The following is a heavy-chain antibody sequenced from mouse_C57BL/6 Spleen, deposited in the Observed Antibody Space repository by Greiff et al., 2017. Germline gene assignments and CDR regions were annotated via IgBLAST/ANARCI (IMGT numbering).Heavy chain of an antibody. V-gene: IGHV1-55*01. J-gene: IGHJ4*01. CDR3: SRGGFPPYAMDY. Sequence: VQLQQPGAELVKPGASVKMSCKASGYTFTSYWITWVKQRPGQGLEWIGDIYPGSGSTNYNEKFKSKATMTVDTSSSTAYIHLSRLTSEDSAVYYCSRGGFPPYAMDYWGQGTSVTVSS. CDR1: GYTFTSYW. CDR2: IYPGSGST.